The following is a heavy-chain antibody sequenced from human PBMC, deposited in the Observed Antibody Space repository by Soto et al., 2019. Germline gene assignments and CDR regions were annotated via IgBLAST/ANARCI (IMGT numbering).Heavy chain of an antibody. CDR2: IYYSGSI. CDR3: AREDDGGDSDYYGLDV. J-gene: IGHJ6*02. Sequence: QVQLQQSGPGLVKPSQTLALTCTVSGCSISSDNYHWTWIRQSPGKGPEWTGSIYYSGSIFYNPSFKSRVTISVDTSKNQFSLLLSSVTAADTDVYFCAREDDGGDSDYYGLDVWGQGTTGSVSS. CDR1: GCSISSDNYH. V-gene: IGHV4-30-4*08. D-gene: IGHD2-21*02.